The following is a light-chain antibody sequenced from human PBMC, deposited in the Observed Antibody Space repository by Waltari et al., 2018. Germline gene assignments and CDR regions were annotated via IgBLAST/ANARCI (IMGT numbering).Light chain of an antibody. CDR1: QSVSSY. CDR2: DAS. Sequence: EVVLTQSPATLSLSPGERATLSCKASQSVSSYLAWYQQKPGQVPRLLIYDASNRATGIPARFSGSGSGTDFALTISSLEPEDFAVYYCQQYSNWPGTFGQGTKVEIK. V-gene: IGKV3-11*01. CDR3: QQYSNWPGT. J-gene: IGKJ1*01.